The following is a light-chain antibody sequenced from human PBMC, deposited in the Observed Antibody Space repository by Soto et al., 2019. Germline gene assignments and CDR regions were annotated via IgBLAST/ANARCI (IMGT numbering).Light chain of an antibody. V-gene: IGLV2-18*02. Sequence: QSALPQPPSVSGSTGQSVTISCTGTSREIGYADRVSWYQQSPGTTPKLMIYEVNNRPSGVPDRFSGSKSGNTASLTISGLQPEDEADYYGTSTITKYFVILVGGGTKLTGL. CDR3: TSTITKYFVIL. J-gene: IGLJ2*01. CDR1: SREIGYADR. CDR2: EVN.